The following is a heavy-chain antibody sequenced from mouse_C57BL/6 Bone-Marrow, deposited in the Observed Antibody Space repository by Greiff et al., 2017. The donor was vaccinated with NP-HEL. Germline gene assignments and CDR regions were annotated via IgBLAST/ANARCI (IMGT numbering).Heavy chain of an antibody. CDR3: ARAGNNNCFDY. CDR1: GYTFTDYY. Sequence: VQLKESGPVLVKPGASVKMSCKASGYTFTDYYMNWVKQSHGKSLEWIGVINPYNGGTSYNQKFKGKATLTVDKSSSTAYMELNSLTSEDSAVYYCARAGNNNCFDYWGQGTTLTVSS. J-gene: IGHJ2*01. CDR2: INPYNGGT. D-gene: IGHD1-3*01. V-gene: IGHV1-19*01.